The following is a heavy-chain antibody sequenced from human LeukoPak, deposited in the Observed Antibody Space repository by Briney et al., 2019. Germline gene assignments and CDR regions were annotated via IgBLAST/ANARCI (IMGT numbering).Heavy chain of an antibody. CDR2: INSDGSST. D-gene: IGHD6-13*01. V-gene: IGHV3-74*01. CDR1: GFTFSSYW. CDR3: ARDFSSSWYYYYYYMDV. J-gene: IGHJ6*03. Sequence: PGGSLRLSCAASGFTFSSYWMHWVRQAPGKGLVWVSRINSDGSSTSYADPVKGRFTISRDNAKNTLYLQMNSLRAEDTAVYYCARDFSSSWYYYYYYMDVWGKGTTVTVSS.